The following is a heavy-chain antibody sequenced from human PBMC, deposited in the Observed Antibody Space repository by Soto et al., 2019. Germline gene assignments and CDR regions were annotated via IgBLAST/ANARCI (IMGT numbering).Heavy chain of an antibody. Sequence: SQTLSLTCAISGDSVSSNTAAWSWIRQSPSRGLEWLGRTYKRSKWYSDFAISVKGRITINADTSKNQFSLHLDSVTPEDTAVYYCARDNRIEVGHDFWGQGAQVTVSS. CDR3: ARDNRIEVGHDF. CDR2: TYKRSKWYS. V-gene: IGHV6-1*01. CDR1: GDSVSSNTAA. D-gene: IGHD6-19*01. J-gene: IGHJ4*02.